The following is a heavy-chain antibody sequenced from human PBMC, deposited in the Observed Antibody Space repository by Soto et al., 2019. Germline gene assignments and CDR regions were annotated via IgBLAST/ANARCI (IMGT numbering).Heavy chain of an antibody. V-gene: IGHV3-30-3*01. CDR1: GFNLGSYW. J-gene: IGHJ6*02. Sequence: PGGSLRLSCAASGFNLGSYWMHWVRQAPGKGLGWVAVISYDGSNKYYADSVKGRFTISRDNSKNTLYLQMNSLRAEDTAVYYCARDLCSSTSCYTFYYYGMDVWGQGTTVTVSS. D-gene: IGHD2-2*02. CDR3: ARDLCSSTSCYTFYYYGMDV. CDR2: ISYDGSNK.